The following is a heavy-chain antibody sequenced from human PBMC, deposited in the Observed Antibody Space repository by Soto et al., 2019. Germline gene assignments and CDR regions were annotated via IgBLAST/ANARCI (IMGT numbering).Heavy chain of an antibody. D-gene: IGHD6-19*01. CDR2: MSRDGGVT. CDR3: AKIDKFNPHSSGWANRFDY. V-gene: IGHV3-23*01. CDR1: GFTFSNYG. J-gene: IGHJ4*02. Sequence: EVQLLESGGGLVQPGGSLRLSCAASGFTFSNYGMTWVRQAPGKGLEWVSGMSRDGGVTDYTDSVKGRFTISRDISKNTLYLQMNSLRAEDTAVYYCAKIDKFNPHSSGWANRFDYCGQGTLVTVSS.